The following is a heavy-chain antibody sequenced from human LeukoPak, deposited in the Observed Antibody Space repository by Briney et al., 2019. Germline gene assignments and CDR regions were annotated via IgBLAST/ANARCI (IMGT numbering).Heavy chain of an antibody. V-gene: IGHV3-48*03. CDR2: ISSSGSTI. J-gene: IGHJ4*02. Sequence: GGSLRLSCAASGFTFSSYEMNWVRQAPGKGLEWVSYISSSGSTIYYADSVKGRFTTSRDNAKNSLYLQMNSLRAEDTAVYYCARGLLLWFGELLPPSDYWGQGTLVTVSS. CDR1: GFTFSSYE. CDR3: ARGLLLWFGELLPPSDY. D-gene: IGHD3-10*01.